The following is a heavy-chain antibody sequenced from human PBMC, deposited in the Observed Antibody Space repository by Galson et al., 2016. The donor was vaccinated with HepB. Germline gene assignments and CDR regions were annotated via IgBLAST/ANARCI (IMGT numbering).Heavy chain of an antibody. V-gene: IGHV3-30*03. Sequence: SLRLSCAASGFTFSNYGIHWVRQAPGKGLEWVAVISYDGTDKYYADSVKGRFTISRDNSKNTLYLQMNSLRAEDTAVYYCARHSGNGYFDSWGQGTLVTVSS. CDR3: ARHSGNGYFDS. D-gene: IGHD2-8*01. J-gene: IGHJ4*02. CDR2: ISYDGTDK. CDR1: GFTFSNYG.